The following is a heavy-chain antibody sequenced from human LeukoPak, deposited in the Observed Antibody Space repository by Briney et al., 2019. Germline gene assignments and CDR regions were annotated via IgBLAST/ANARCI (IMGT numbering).Heavy chain of an antibody. D-gene: IGHD4-17*01. Sequence: PSETLSLTCAVSGYSISSGYYWGWIRQPPGKGLEWIGSIYHSGSTYYNPSLKSRVTISVDTSKNQFPLKLSSVTAADTAVYYCARGPDGDSDYWGQGTLVTVSS. V-gene: IGHV4-38-2*01. CDR2: IYHSGST. CDR1: GYSISSGYY. J-gene: IGHJ4*02. CDR3: ARGPDGDSDY.